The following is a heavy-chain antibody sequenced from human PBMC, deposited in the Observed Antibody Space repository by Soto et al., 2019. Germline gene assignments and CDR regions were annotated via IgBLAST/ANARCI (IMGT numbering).Heavy chain of an antibody. D-gene: IGHD3-22*01. J-gene: IGHJ4*02. Sequence: QVQLVESGGGVVQPGRSLRLSCAASGFTFSSYGMHWVRQAPGKGLEWVAVISYDGSNKYYADSVKGRFTISRDNSKNTLYVQMASLVAEDTTQYYFVKNYYESSSSARRSSYFDYWVQETLVTVSS. CDR2: ISYDGSNK. CDR3: VKNYYESSSSARRSSYFDY. CDR1: GFTFSSYG. V-gene: IGHV3-30*18.